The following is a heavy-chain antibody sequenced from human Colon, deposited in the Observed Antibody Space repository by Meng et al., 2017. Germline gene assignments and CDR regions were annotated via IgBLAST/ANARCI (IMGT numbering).Heavy chain of an antibody. CDR2: IYYTGTT. Sequence: QVPLQESGPGLVRPSATLSLTCTVSGGSVTITGYYWSWIRQSPGKGLEWIGYIYYTGTTNYNPSLKSRVTISVDTSKNQFSLKLSSVTPADTAVYFCARDNLLTSGSRFCFDYWGQGALVTVSS. V-gene: IGHV4-61*08. CDR1: GGSVTITGYY. J-gene: IGHJ4*02. CDR3: ARDNLLTSGSRFCFDY. D-gene: IGHD6-19*01.